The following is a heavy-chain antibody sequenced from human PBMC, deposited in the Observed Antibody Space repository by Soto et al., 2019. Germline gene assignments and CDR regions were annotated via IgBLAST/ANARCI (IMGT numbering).Heavy chain of an antibody. V-gene: IGHV1-46*01. J-gene: IGHJ6*02. Sequence: QVQLVQSGAEVKKPGASVTVSCKASGYTFTNYYMHWVRQAPGQGLEWMGIINPSDVSKSYAKKFQGRITMTRDTSTSTVYMELSSLTSEDAAVYYCARDLRPKFYYGMDVWGQGTTVTVSS. CDR3: ARDLRPKFYYGMDV. CDR1: GYTFTNYY. CDR2: INPSDVSK.